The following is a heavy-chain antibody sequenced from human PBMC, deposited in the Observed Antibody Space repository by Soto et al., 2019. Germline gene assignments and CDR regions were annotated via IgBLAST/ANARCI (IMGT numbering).Heavy chain of an antibody. D-gene: IGHD2-15*01. CDR1: GGTFGNYA. CDR3: ARLGYCSGRSCY. CDR2: IIPMFGTT. Sequence: GASVKVSCKASGGTFGNYAISWVRQAPGQGLEWMGQIIPMFGTTNYAQKLQGRVTITADESTSTAYMELSSLRSEDTAMYYCARLGYCSGRSCYWGQGTLVTVSS. J-gene: IGHJ4*02. V-gene: IGHV1-69*13.